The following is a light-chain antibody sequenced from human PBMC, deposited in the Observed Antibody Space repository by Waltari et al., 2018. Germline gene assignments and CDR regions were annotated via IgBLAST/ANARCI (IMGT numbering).Light chain of an antibody. CDR3: MQARQPPYT. J-gene: IGKJ4*01. CDR1: QSLLDGDGRNF. Sequence: DIVMTQSPLSLPVTPGEPASISCRSSQSLLDGDGRNFFDWYLPKPGQSPQLLIYMGSNRASGVPDRFSGSGSGTYFTLKISRVEAEDVGVYYCMQARQPPYTFGGGTKVEIK. CDR2: MGS. V-gene: IGKV2-28*01.